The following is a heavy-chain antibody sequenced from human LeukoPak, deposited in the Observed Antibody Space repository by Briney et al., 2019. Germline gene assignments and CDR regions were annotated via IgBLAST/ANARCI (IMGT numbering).Heavy chain of an antibody. J-gene: IGHJ4*02. CDR2: ISYDGTNK. CDR3: ARDRAKVIATLME. D-gene: IGHD2-21*01. CDR1: GFPFTSYW. V-gene: IGHV3-30-3*01. Sequence: GGSLSLSCAASGFPFTSYWMIWVRQAPGKGLEWVALISYDGTNKYYADSVKGRFTISRDNSRNTLYLQMNSLRAEDTAVYYCARDRAKVIATLMEWGQGTLVTVSS.